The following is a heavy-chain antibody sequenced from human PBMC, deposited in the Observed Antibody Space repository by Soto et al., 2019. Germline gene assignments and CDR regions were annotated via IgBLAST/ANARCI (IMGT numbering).Heavy chain of an antibody. CDR2: IIPIFGIA. Sequence: ASVKVSCKASGGTFSWSSTTWVRQAPGHGLEWIGRIIPIFGIASYAQKFQGRVTITADESTSTAYMELSSLRSDDTAVYYCAREGPYSGSSDAFDIWGQGTMVTVSS. CDR1: GGTFSWSS. CDR3: AREGPYSGSSDAFDI. D-gene: IGHD1-26*01. V-gene: IGHV1-69*13. J-gene: IGHJ3*02.